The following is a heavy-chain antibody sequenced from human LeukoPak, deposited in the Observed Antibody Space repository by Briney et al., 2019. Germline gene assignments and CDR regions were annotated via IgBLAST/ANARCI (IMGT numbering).Heavy chain of an antibody. Sequence: ASVKVSCKASGYIFIGYYMHWVRQAPGQGLEWMGWINPNSGGTNYAQKFQGRVTMTRDTSISTAYMEVSGLRSDDTAVYYCARDRQQLVRAYYYMDVWGKGTTVTISS. D-gene: IGHD6-13*01. J-gene: IGHJ6*03. V-gene: IGHV1-2*02. CDR2: INPNSGGT. CDR1: GYIFIGYY. CDR3: ARDRQQLVRAYYYMDV.